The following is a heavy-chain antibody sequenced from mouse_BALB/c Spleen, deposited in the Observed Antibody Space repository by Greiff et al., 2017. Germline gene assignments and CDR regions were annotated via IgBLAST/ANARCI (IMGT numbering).Heavy chain of an antibody. D-gene: IGHD2-12*01. CDR2: IDPANGNT. Sequence: VQLKESGAELVKPGASVKLSCTASGFNIKDTYMHWVKQRPEQGLEWIGRIDPANGNTKYDPKFQGKATITADTSSNTAYLQLSSLTSEDTAVYYCANTNYAMDYWGQGTSVTVSS. V-gene: IGHV14-3*02. J-gene: IGHJ4*01. CDR1: GFNIKDTY. CDR3: ANTNYAMDY.